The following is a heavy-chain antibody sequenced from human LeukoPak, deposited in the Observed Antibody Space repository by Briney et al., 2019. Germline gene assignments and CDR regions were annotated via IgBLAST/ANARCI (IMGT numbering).Heavy chain of an antibody. V-gene: IGHV4-38-2*02. J-gene: IGHJ4*02. CDR3: ARAGYCSGVSCYSAVPGKY. Sequence: PSETLSLTCTVSGYSITSGYYWAWIRQSPGKGLEWIGSIYHSGNTYYNPPLKSRVTILVDTSKNQFSLQLGSVTPTDTAVYYCARAGYCSGVSCYSAVPGKYWGQGALVTVSS. CDR2: IYHSGNT. CDR1: GYSITSGYY. D-gene: IGHD2-15*01.